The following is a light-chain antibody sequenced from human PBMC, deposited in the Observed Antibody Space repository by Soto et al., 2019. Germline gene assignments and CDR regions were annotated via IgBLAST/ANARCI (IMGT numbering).Light chain of an antibody. CDR2: GAS. CDR3: QQRNDWSIT. V-gene: IGKV3-11*01. J-gene: IGKJ5*01. CDR1: QSVDSH. Sequence: EIVLTQSPASLSLSPGERATLSCRASQSVDSHLVWYQQKPGQAPRLLIFGASNRATGIPARFSGSGSGTDFTLAINRLEPDDFAVYYCQQRNDWSITFGQGTRLEIK.